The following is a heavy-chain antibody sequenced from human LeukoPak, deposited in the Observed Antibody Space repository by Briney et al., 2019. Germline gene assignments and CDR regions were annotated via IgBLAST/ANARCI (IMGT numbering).Heavy chain of an antibody. CDR1: GLTFSSHW. V-gene: IGHV3-74*01. J-gene: IGHJ4*02. CDR3: ATQQGGNPVY. Sequence: GGSLRLSCAASGLTFSSHWMHWVRQAPGKGLVWVSRITNDGSSATYADSVKGRFTISRDNAKNMLYLQVNSLRAEDTAVYYCATQQGGNPVYWGQGTLVTVSS. D-gene: IGHD1-14*01. CDR2: ITNDGSSA.